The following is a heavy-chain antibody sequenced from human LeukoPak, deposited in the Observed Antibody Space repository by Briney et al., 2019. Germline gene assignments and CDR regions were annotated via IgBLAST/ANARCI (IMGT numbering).Heavy chain of an antibody. V-gene: IGHV4-38-2*02. D-gene: IGHD3-3*01. CDR2: IYHSGIA. Sequence: SSETLSLTCTVSGYSICTGYYWGWIRQPPGKGLEWIGSIYHSGIAYYNPSLKSRVPISVDKSKNQFSLKLSSVTAADTAVYYCARDRGFWSGYSNDYWGQGTLVTVSS. CDR3: ARDRGFWSGYSNDY. J-gene: IGHJ4*02. CDR1: GYSICTGYY.